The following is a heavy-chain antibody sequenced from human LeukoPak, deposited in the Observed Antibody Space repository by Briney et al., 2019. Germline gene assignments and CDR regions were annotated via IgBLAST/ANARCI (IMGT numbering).Heavy chain of an antibody. D-gene: IGHD3-16*01. V-gene: IGHV6-1*01. CDR1: AYGVTFNSYA. CDR2: TYYRSKWYN. CDR3: ASRTIWWNFDY. Sequence: SQTLSLRFSFAAYGVTFNSYAIHWVRQSPSRGFEWLGRTYYRSKWYNDYAVSVKSRITINPDTSRKQFCLHLNSVTPEDTAVYYCASRTIWWNFDYWGQGTLVTVSS. J-gene: IGHJ4*02.